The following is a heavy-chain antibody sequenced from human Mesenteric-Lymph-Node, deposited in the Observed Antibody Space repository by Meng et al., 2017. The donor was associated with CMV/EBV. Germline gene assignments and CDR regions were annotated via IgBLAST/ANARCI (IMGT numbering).Heavy chain of an antibody. CDR2: VYNNDYS. V-gene: IGHV4-59*01. J-gene: IGHJ4*02. Sequence: SETLSLTCTVSGDSISDYFWNWIRQPPGRGLEWIGNVYNNDYSKSNPSLKSRVTMSVDTSKNQISLKLTSVTAADTAVYYCARDLHLGAATAMTFGYWGQGTLVTVSS. CDR3: ARDLHLGAATAMTFGY. CDR1: GDSISDYF. D-gene: IGHD3-16*01.